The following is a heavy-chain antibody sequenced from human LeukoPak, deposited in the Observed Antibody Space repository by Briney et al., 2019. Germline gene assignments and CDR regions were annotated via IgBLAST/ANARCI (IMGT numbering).Heavy chain of an antibody. J-gene: IGHJ4*02. Sequence: GGSLRLSCAASGFTFSSYSMNWVRQAPGKGLEWVSSISSSSSYIYYADSVKGRFTISRDNAKNSLYLQMNSLRSEDTAVYYCALLMVVAATDSWGQGTLVTVSS. CDR1: GFTFSSYS. CDR2: ISSSSSYI. CDR3: ALLMVVAATDS. V-gene: IGHV3-21*04. D-gene: IGHD2-15*01.